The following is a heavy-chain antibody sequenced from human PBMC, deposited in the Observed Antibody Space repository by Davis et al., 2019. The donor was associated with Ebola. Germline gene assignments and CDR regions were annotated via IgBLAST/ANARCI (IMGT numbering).Heavy chain of an antibody. D-gene: IGHD1-26*01. J-gene: IGHJ6*02. CDR1: GYSFTSYW. CDR2: IDPSDSYT. CDR3: ARSIVGATTAYYYGMDV. V-gene: IGHV5-10-1*04. Sequence: GESLKISCKGSGYSFTSYWISWVRQMPGKGLEWMGRIDPSDSYTNYSPSFQGQVTISADKSISTAYLQWSSLKASDTAMYYCARSIVGATTAYYYGMDVWGQGTTVTVSS.